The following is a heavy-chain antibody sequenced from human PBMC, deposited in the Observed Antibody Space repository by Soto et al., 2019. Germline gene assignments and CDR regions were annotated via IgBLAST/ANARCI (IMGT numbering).Heavy chain of an antibody. D-gene: IGHD1-7*01. CDR1: GGTFSSYA. Sequence: HVQLVQSGAEVKKPGSSVKVSCKASGGTFSSYAISWVRQAPGQGLEWMGGIIPIFGTANYAQKFQGRVTITADESTSTAYMELSSLRSEDTAVYYCARDPVYNWNYVPYYYGMDVWGQGTTVTVSS. CDR2: IIPIFGTA. J-gene: IGHJ6*02. V-gene: IGHV1-69*01. CDR3: ARDPVYNWNYVPYYYGMDV.